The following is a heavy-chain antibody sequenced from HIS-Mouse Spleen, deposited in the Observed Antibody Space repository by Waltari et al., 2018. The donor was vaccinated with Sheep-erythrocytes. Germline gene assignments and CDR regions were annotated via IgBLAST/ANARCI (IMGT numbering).Heavy chain of an antibody. CDR3: ARLYYYDSSGYYFDY. V-gene: IGHV4-39*01. CDR2: IYYSGST. J-gene: IGHJ4*02. D-gene: IGHD3-22*01. CDR1: GGSIRSSSYY. Sequence: QLQLQESGPGLVKPSKTLSLTCTVSGGSIRSSSYYWGWISQPPGKGLGWIGSIYYSGSTYYNPSLKSRVTISVDTSKNQFSLKLSSVTAADTAVYYCARLYYYDSSGYYFDYWGQGTLVTVSS.